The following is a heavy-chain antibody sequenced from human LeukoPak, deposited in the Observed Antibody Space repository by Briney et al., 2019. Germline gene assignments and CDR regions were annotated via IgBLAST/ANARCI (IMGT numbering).Heavy chain of an antibody. CDR1: GYSFTSYW. D-gene: IGHD3-3*01. V-gene: IGHV5-51*01. Sequence: GESLKISCKGSGYSFTSYWIGWVRPLPGKGLEGMGIIYPGDSDTRYSPSFQGQVTISADKSISTAYLQWSSLKASDTAMYYCARQKDRYGFWSGYSDDLRYNWFDPWGQGTLVTVSS. CDR2: IYPGDSDT. J-gene: IGHJ5*02. CDR3: ARQKDRYGFWSGYSDDLRYNWFDP.